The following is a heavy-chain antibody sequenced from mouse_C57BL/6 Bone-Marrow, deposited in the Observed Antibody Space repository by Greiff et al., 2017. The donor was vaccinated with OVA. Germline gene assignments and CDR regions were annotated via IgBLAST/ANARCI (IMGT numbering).Heavy chain of an antibody. D-gene: IGHD1-1*01. CDR2: IYPGSGNT. CDR3: ARRATVPMDY. J-gene: IGHJ4*01. V-gene: IGHV1-66*01. Sequence: VQGVESGPELVKPGASVKISCKASGYSFTSYYIHWVKQRPGQGLEWIGWIYPGSGNTKYNEKFKGKATLTADTSSSTAYMQLSSLTSEDSAVYYCARRATVPMDYWGQGTSVTVSS. CDR1: GYSFTSYY.